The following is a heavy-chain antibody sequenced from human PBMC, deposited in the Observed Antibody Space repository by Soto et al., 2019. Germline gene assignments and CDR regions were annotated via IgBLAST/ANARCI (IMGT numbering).Heavy chain of an antibody. CDR3: TPLALKYNSDWYPLSD. V-gene: IGHV3-15*07. Sequence: EVQLVESGGGLVKPGGSLRHSCAGSGFTFSNVWMNWVRQAPGKGLEWVGRIKSETDGGTIDYAAPVKGRFTISRDDSNNTLYLQMNSLKTEDTATYYCTPLALKYNSDWYPLSDWGQGTRVTVSS. D-gene: IGHD6-19*01. CDR2: IKSETDGGTI. J-gene: IGHJ4*02. CDR1: GFTFSNVW.